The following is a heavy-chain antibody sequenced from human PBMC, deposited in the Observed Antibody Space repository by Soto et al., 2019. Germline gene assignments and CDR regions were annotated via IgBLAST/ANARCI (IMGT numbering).Heavy chain of an antibody. V-gene: IGHV3-11*01. Sequence: GGSLRLSCAASGFTFSDYYMSWIRQAPGKGLEWVSYISSSGSTIYYADSVKGQFTISRDNAKNSLYLQMNSLRAEYTAVYYCARDHAPVELAFDYWGQGTLVTVSS. CDR3: ARDHAPVELAFDY. CDR2: ISSSGSTI. D-gene: IGHD1-7*01. CDR1: GFTFSDYY. J-gene: IGHJ4*02.